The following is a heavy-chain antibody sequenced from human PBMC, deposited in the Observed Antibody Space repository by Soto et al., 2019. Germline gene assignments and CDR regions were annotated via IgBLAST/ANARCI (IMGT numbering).Heavy chain of an antibody. D-gene: IGHD5-18*01. CDR1: GYTFTGYY. CDR2: INPNSGGT. V-gene: IGHV1-2*04. Sequence: ASVKVSCKASGYTFTGYYMHWVRQAPGQGLEWMGWINPNSGGTNYAQKFQGWVTMTRDTSISTAYMELSRLRSDDTAVYYCARGTELWSYYYYYGMDVWGQGTTVTVSS. CDR3: ARGTELWSYYYYYGMDV. J-gene: IGHJ6*02.